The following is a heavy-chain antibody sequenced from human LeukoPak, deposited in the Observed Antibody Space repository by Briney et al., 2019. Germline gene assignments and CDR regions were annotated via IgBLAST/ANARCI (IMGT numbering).Heavy chain of an antibody. CDR2: ISGSGGST. V-gene: IGHV3-23*01. Sequence: GGSLRLSCAASGFTFSTYAMTWVRQAPGQGLEWVSAISGSGGSTYYADSVKGRFAVSRDNSKNTLYLQMNSLRAEDTAVYYCAKKVGGIYAFDIWGQGTMVIVSS. CDR1: GFTFSTYA. D-gene: IGHD1-26*01. J-gene: IGHJ3*02. CDR3: AKKVGGIYAFDI.